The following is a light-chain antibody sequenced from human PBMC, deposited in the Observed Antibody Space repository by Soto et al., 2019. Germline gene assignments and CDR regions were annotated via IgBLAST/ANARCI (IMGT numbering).Light chain of an antibody. CDR2: DAS. Sequence: DIRMTQSPSSLSASVGDRVTITCQASQDITNYLNWYQQKPGKAPKLLIYDASNLETGVPSRFSGSASGTDFTFTISSLQPEDFATYYCQQLSRYPLTFGGGTKVDIK. V-gene: IGKV1-33*01. CDR1: QDITNY. J-gene: IGKJ4*01. CDR3: QQLSRYPLT.